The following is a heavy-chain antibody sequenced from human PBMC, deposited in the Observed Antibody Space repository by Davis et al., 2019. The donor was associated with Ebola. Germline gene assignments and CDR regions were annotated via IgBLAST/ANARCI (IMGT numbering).Heavy chain of an antibody. CDR2: IYYSGST. CDR3: ARGRAIFNVPDY. J-gene: IGHJ4*02. Sequence: SETLSLTCTVSGGSISSGGYYWTWIRQHPGKGLEWIGYIYYSGSTYYNPSLKSRLTISVDTSKNQFSLKLTSVTAADTAVYYCARGRAIFNVPDYWGQGTLVTVSS. V-gene: IGHV4-31*03. CDR1: GGSISSGGYY. D-gene: IGHD3-3*01.